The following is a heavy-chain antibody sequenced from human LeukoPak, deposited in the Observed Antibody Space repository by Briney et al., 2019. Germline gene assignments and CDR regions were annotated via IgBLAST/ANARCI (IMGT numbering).Heavy chain of an antibody. CDR3: AKDLSGSYCY. V-gene: IGHV3-23*01. Sequence: GGSLRLSCAASGFTSSSYAMSWVRQAPGKGLEWVSAISGSGGSTYYADSVKGRFTISRDSSKNTLYLQMNSLRAEDTAVYYCAKDLSGSYCYWGERDLYTVSS. D-gene: IGHD1-26*01. J-gene: IGHJ4*02. CDR1: GFTSSSYA. CDR2: ISGSGGST.